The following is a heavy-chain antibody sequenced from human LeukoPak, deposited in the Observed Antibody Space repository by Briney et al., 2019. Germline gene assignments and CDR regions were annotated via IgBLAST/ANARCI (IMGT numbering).Heavy chain of an antibody. V-gene: IGHV1-18*04. D-gene: IGHD3-22*01. CDR2: ISAYNGNT. CDR3: ARDTYYYDSSGYYSWFDP. CDR1: GYTFTGYY. J-gene: IGHJ5*02. Sequence: GASVKVSCKASGYTFTGYYMHWVRQAPGQGLEWMGWISAYNGNTNYAQKLQGRVTMTTDTSTSTAYMELRSLRSDDTGVYYCARDTYYYDSSGYYSWFDPWGRGTLVTVSS.